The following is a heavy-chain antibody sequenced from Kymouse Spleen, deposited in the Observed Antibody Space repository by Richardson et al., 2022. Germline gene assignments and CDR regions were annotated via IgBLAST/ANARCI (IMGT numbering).Heavy chain of an antibody. CDR2: ISYDGSNK. CDR1: GFTFSSYG. D-gene: IGHD1-7*01. V-gene: IGHV3-30*18. Sequence: QVQLVESGGGVVQPGRSLRLSCAASGFTFSSYGMHWVRQAPGKGLEWVAVISYDGSNKYYADSVKGRFTISRDNSKNTLYLQMNSLRAEDTAVYYCAKEGWNSHFDYWGQGTLVTVSS. J-gene: IGHJ4*02. CDR3: AKEGWNSHFDY.